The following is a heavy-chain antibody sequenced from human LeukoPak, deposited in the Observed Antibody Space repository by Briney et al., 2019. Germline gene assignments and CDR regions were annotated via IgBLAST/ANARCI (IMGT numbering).Heavy chain of an antibody. J-gene: IGHJ4*02. CDR2: INHRGST. Sequence: SETLSLTCAVYGGSFSGYYWSWIRQPPGKGLEWIGEINHRGSTNYNPSLKSRVTISVDTSKNQFSLKLSSVTAADTAVYYCARGSLYYYDSSGYLDYWGQGTLVTVSS. CDR3: ARGSLYYYDSSGYLDY. CDR1: GGSFSGYY. D-gene: IGHD3-22*01. V-gene: IGHV4-34*01.